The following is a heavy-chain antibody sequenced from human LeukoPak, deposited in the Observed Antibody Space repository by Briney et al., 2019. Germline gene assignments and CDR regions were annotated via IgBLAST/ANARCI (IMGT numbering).Heavy chain of an antibody. CDR3: ARDRGRGYSGYDDSFDP. V-gene: IGHV3-21*01. J-gene: IGHJ5*02. D-gene: IGHD5-12*01. Sequence: GGSLRLSCAASGFTFSSYSMNWVRQAPGKGLEWVSSISSSGYIYCADSVKGRFTISRDNAKNSLYLQMNSLRAEDTAVYYCARDRGRGYSGYDDSFDPWGQGTLVTVSS. CDR2: ISSSGYI. CDR1: GFTFSSYS.